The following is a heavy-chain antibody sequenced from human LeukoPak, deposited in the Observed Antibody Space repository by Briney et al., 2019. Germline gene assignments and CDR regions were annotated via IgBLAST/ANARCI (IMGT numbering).Heavy chain of an antibody. CDR2: IYYSGST. CDR3: ARDSEYCSSTSCYSSYGFDY. D-gene: IGHD2-2*02. J-gene: IGHJ4*02. CDR1: GGSISSHY. Sequence: PSETLSLTCTVSGGSISSHYWSWIRQPPGKGLEWIGYIYYSGSTNYNPSLKSRVTISVDTSKNQFSLKLSSVTAADTAVYYCARDSEYCSSTSCYSSYGFDYWGQGTLVTVPS. V-gene: IGHV4-59*11.